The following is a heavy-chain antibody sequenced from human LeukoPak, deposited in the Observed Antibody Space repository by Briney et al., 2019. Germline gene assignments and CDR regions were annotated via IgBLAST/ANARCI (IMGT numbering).Heavy chain of an antibody. CDR3: ARTPIAAPRGRYYFDY. CDR2: ITSSSTYI. J-gene: IGHJ4*02. V-gene: IGHV3-21*01. CDR1: GFTFSSYS. D-gene: IGHD6-13*01. Sequence: PGGSLRLSCAASGFTFSSYSMNWVRQAPGKGLEWVSSITSSSTYIYYADSVKGRFTISRDNAKNSLYLQMNSLRAEDTAVYYCARTPIAAPRGRYYFDYWSQGTLVTVSS.